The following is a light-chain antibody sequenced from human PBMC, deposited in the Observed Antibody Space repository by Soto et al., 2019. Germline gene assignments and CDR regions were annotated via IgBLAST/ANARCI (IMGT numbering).Light chain of an antibody. Sequence: EIVLTQSPGTLSWSPGERATLSCRASQSVSNNFLAWYQHRPGQAPRLLIYCPSTRATGIPDGFSGSGSGTDFTLTSSRLEPEDFAVYYCQQYDSSPSWTFGQGTKVEIK. J-gene: IGKJ1*01. CDR3: QQYDSSPSWT. CDR1: QSVSNNF. CDR2: CPS. V-gene: IGKV3-20*01.